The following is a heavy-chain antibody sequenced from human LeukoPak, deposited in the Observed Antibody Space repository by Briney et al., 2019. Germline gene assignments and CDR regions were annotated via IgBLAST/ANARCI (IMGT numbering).Heavy chain of an antibody. J-gene: IGHJ6*02. Sequence: PGMSLRLSCAASGFTFGSYAMHWVRQAPGKGLEWVAVISYDGSNKYYADSVKGRFTISRDNSKNTLYLQMNSLRAEDTAVYYCARDLYQYCSGGSCYGMDVWGQGTTVTVSS. CDR2: ISYDGSNK. CDR1: GFTFGSYA. V-gene: IGHV3-30-3*01. CDR3: ARDLYQYCSGGSCYGMDV. D-gene: IGHD2-15*01.